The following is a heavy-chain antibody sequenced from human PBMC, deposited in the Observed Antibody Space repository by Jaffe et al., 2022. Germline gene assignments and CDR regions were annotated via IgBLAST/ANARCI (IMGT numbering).Heavy chain of an antibody. Sequence: QVQLVQSGAEVKKPGASVKVSCKVSGYTLTELSMHWVRQAPGKGLEWMGGFDPEDGETIYAQKFQGRVTMTEDTSTDTAYMELSSLRSEDTAVYYCATAPSFGITGTTSNWFDPWGQGTLVTVSS. CDR1: GYTLTELS. V-gene: IGHV1-24*01. CDR3: ATAPSFGITGTTSNWFDP. D-gene: IGHD1-7*01. J-gene: IGHJ5*02. CDR2: FDPEDGET.